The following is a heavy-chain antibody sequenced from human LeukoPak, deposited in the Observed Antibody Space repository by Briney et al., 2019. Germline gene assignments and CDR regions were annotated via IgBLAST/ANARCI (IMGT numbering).Heavy chain of an antibody. Sequence: SETLSLTCTVSGGSLSSGGYYWSWIRQHPGKGLEWIGYIYYSGSTNYNPSIKSRVNISVATSKNQFSLKLSSVTAADTAVSYCARDRRWEYYDLAFDPWGQGTLVTVSS. D-gene: IGHD3-3*01. CDR3: ARDRRWEYYDLAFDP. J-gene: IGHJ5*02. CDR1: GGSLSSGGYY. V-gene: IGHV4-61*08. CDR2: IYYSGST.